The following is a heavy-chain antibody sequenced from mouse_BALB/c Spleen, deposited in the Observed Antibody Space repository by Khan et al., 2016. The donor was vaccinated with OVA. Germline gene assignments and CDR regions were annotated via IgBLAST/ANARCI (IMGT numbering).Heavy chain of an antibody. D-gene: IGHD1-1*01. V-gene: IGHV1-7*01. CDR3: VNHGSSSAWFTY. Sequence: QVQLKQSGAELAKPGASVKMSCKASGYTFTKYWMHWVKQRPGQGLEWIGYINPSTGYTEYNQKFKDKATLTADKSSSTAYMQLSSLTSEDSAVYYCVNHGSSSAWFTYWGQGTLDTVSA. J-gene: IGHJ3*01. CDR1: GYTFTKYW. CDR2: INPSTGYT.